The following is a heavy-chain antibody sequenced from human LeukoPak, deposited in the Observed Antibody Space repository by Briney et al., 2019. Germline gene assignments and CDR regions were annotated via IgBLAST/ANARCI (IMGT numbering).Heavy chain of an antibody. CDR1: GYTFTSYD. CDR3: ARSLWFGELPY. J-gene: IGHJ4*02. V-gene: IGHV1-18*01. D-gene: IGHD3-10*01. Sequence: ASVKVSCKASGYTFTSYDINWVRQAPGQGLEWMGWISAYNGNTNYAQKLQGRVTMTTDTSTSTAYMELRSLRSDDTAVYYCARSLWFGELPYWGQGTLVTVSS. CDR2: ISAYNGNT.